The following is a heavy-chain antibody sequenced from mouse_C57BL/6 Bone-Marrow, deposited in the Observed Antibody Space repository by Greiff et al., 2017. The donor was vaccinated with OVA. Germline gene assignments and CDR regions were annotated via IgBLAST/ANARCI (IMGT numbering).Heavy chain of an antibody. D-gene: IGHD1-1*01. CDR3: AGYYGGSYGWYFDV. J-gene: IGHJ1*03. CDR1: GYTFTSYT. Sequence: VQLQQSGAELARPGASVKMSCKASGYTFTSYTMHWVKQRPGQGLEWIGYINPSSGYTKYNQKFKDKATLTADKSSSTAYMQLSSLTSEDSAVYYCAGYYGGSYGWYFDVWGTGTTVTVSS. V-gene: IGHV1-4*01. CDR2: INPSSGYT.